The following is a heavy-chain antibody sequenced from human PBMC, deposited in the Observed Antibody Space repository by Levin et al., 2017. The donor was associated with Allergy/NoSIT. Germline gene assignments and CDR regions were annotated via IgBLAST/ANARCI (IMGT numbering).Heavy chain of an antibody. V-gene: IGHV3-23*01. J-gene: IGHJ4*02. CDR3: ARPIAASRYYFDC. CDR2: ISGGGGST. CDR1: GFPFSSYV. Sequence: LSLTCAASGFPFSSYVMIWVRQAPGKGLEWVSAISGGGGSTYYADSVKGRFTISRDNSQNTLYLQINSLRAEDTAVYYCARPIAASRYYFDCWGQGTLVTVSS.